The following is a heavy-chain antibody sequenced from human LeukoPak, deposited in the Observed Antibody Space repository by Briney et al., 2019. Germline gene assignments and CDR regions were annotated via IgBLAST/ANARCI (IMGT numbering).Heavy chain of an antibody. J-gene: IGHJ4*02. CDR1: GGSFSTYY. V-gene: IGHV4-59*12. CDR3: ARGQGGNYYLNYFDY. D-gene: IGHD1-26*01. CDR2: FYYSGST. Sequence: SETLSLTCTVTGGSFSTYYWSWIRQPPGKGLEWIGHFYYSGSTNYNPSLRSRVTISVDTSRNQFSLRLTTVTAADTAVYYCARGQGGNYYLNYFDYWGQGALVTVSS.